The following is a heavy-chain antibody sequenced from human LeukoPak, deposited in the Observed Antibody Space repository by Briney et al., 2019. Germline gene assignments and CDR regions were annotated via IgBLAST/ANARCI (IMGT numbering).Heavy chain of an antibody. V-gene: IGHV3-11*01. CDR1: GFTFSDYY. Sequence: GGSLRLSCAASGFTFSDYYMSWIRQAPGKGLEWVSYISSSGSTIYYADSVKGRFIISRDNAKNSLYLQMNSLRAEDTAVYYCARSIRITMIVVSTGFDYWGQGTLVTVSS. CDR2: ISSSGSTI. J-gene: IGHJ4*02. CDR3: ARSIRITMIVVSTGFDY. D-gene: IGHD3-22*01.